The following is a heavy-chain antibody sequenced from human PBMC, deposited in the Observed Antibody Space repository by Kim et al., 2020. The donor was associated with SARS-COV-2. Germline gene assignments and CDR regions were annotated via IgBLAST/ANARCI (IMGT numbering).Heavy chain of an antibody. CDR1: GFIFSRYA. CDR2: ITGGGGST. CDR3: AKDWGTDGYNNIFDY. D-gene: IGHD3-16*01. V-gene: IGHV3-23*01. Sequence: GGSLRLSCAASGFIFSRYAMSWVRQAPGKGLELFSAITGGGGSTYYADSVKGRFTISRDNSKNTLYLQMNSLRAEDTAVYFCAKDWGTDGYNNIFDYWGQGTLVTVSS. J-gene: IGHJ4*02.